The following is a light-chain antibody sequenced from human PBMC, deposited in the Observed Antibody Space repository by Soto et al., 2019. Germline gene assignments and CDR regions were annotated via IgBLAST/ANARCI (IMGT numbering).Light chain of an antibody. J-gene: IGLJ3*02. CDR1: SSNIGATYH. CDR3: QSYDSSLSGSV. CDR2: GNS. V-gene: IGLV1-40*01. Sequence: QSVLTQPRSVSGAPGQRVTISCTGSSSNIGATYHVHWYQQLPGTAPKLLIYGNSNRPSGVPDRFSGSKSGTSASLAITGLQAEDDADYYCQSYDSSLSGSVFGGGTKLTVL.